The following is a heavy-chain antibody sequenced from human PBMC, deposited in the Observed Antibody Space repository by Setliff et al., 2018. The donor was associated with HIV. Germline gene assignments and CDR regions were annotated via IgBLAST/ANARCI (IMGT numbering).Heavy chain of an antibody. D-gene: IGHD1-7*01. V-gene: IGHV4-4*09. Sequence: SETLSLTCAVSGDSIGTYSWHWLRQPPGKGLEWIGYIYGSGSTGYNPFLTSRVTMSTDTPNNRFALKLTSVTAADTAVYYCAKRAVQDGTVTSYNWFESWGPGTLVTVSS. CDR2: IYGSGST. CDR1: GDSIGTYS. J-gene: IGHJ5*01. CDR3: AKRAVQDGTVTSYNWFES.